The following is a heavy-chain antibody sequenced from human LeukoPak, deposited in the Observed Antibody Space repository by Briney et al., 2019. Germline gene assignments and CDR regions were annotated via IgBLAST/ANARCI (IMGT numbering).Heavy chain of an antibody. Sequence: GGSLRLSCEASGLTLSRNDMTWVRQAPGKGLEWVSSLDPSGATTFYAESVRGRFTISRDNSKNTASRQMNSLRFEDTAIYYCATGPRHDSGRRLEYWGQGALVTVSA. CDR2: LDPSGATT. CDR3: ATGPRHDSGRRLEY. CDR1: GLTLSRND. D-gene: IGHD6-19*01. J-gene: IGHJ4*02. V-gene: IGHV3-23*01.